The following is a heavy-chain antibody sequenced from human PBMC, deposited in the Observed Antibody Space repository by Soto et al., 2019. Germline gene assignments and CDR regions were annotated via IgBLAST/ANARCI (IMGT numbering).Heavy chain of an antibody. J-gene: IGHJ4*02. CDR3: AHTPFDY. CDR1: GFTFSSYG. V-gene: IGHV3-30*03. CDR2: ISYDGSNK. D-gene: IGHD2-15*01. Sequence: GGSLRLSCAASGFTFSSYGMHWVRQAPGKGLEWVAVISYDGSNKYYADSVKGRFTISRDNSKNTLYLQMNSLRAEDTAVYYCAHTPFDYWGQGTLVTVSS.